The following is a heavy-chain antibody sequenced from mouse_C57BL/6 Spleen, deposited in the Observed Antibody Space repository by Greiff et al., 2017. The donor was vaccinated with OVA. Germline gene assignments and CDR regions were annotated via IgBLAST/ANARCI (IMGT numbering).Heavy chain of an antibody. CDR3: ARDNYDYAYAMDY. Sequence: ESGPGLVKPSQSLSLTCSVTGYSITSGYYWNWIRQFPGNNLEWMGYISYDGSNNYNPSLKNRISITRYTSKNQFFLKLNSVTTEDTATYYCARDNYDYAYAMDYWGQGTSVTVSS. J-gene: IGHJ4*01. CDR1: GYSITSGYY. CDR2: ISYDGSN. V-gene: IGHV3-6*01. D-gene: IGHD2-4*01.